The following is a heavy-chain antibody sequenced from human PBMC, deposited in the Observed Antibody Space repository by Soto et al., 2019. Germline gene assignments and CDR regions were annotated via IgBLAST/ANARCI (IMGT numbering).Heavy chain of an antibody. Sequence: GGSLRLSCAASGFTFSSYGMHWVRQAPGKGLEWVAVISYDGSNKYYADSVKGRFTISRDNSKNTLYLQMNSLRAEDTAVYYCAKDDPIQSSAPGNWFDPWGQGTLVTVSS. D-gene: IGHD2-2*02. J-gene: IGHJ5*02. CDR2: ISYDGSNK. CDR3: AKDDPIQSSAPGNWFDP. V-gene: IGHV3-30*18. CDR1: GFTFSSYG.